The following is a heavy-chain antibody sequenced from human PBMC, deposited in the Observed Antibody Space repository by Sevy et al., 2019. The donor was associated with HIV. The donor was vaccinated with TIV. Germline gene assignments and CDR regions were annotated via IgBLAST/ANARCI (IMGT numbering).Heavy chain of an antibody. D-gene: IGHD2-2*01. CDR1: GFTFSNAW. J-gene: IGHJ3*02. CDR2: FKSKTDGGRT. Sequence: GGSLRLSCAASGFTFSNAWMSWVRQAPGKGLEWVGRFKSKTDGGRTDHAAPVKGRFTISRDDSKNTLYLQMNSLKTEDTAVYYCTTGVPSAATSGRNAFDIWGQGTMVTVSS. V-gene: IGHV3-15*01. CDR3: TTGVPSAATSGRNAFDI.